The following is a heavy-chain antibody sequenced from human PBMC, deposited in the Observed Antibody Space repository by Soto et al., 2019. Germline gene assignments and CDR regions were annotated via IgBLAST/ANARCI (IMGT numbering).Heavy chain of an antibody. Sequence: QVQLQQWGAGLLKPSETLSLNCAVTGGSLSGYYWSWIRQPPGKGLEWIGEVKDGGHTNYSPSLRGRVTISSATSNTQCSLRLTSVTAADTGVYYCARGQEGVVATHWDQGSLVTVSS. CDR1: GGSLSGYY. J-gene: IGHJ4*02. CDR3: ARGQEGVVATH. V-gene: IGHV4-34*01. CDR2: VKDGGHT. D-gene: IGHD5-12*01.